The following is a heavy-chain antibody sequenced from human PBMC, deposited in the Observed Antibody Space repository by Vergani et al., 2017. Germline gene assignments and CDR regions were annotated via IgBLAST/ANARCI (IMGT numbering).Heavy chain of an antibody. CDR1: GFPASSNY. CDR2: IYIGGST. D-gene: IGHD6-19*01. V-gene: IGHV3-53*01. Sequence: EVQLVESGGGLIQPGGSLSLSCAAPGFPASSNYMSWVRQDPGKGLEWVSVIYIGGSTYYADSAKGRFTISRDNSKNTLYLKMNSLRAEDTDVYYCARDAVAGIGVDVWGQGTTVTVSS. CDR3: ARDAVAGIGVDV. J-gene: IGHJ6*02.